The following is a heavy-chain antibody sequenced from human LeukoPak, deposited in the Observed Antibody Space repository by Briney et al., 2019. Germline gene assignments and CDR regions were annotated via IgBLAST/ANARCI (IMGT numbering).Heavy chain of an antibody. Sequence: PSETLSLTCTVSGGSISSYYWSWIRQPPGKGLEWIGYIYYSGSTKYNPSLKSRVTISVDTSKNQFSLKINSVTAADTAVYYCAGGKGGSGSLLSYIDNWGQGILVTVSS. CDR1: GGSISSYY. CDR2: IYYSGST. D-gene: IGHD3-10*01. V-gene: IGHV4-59*01. CDR3: AGGKGGSGSLLSYIDN. J-gene: IGHJ4*02.